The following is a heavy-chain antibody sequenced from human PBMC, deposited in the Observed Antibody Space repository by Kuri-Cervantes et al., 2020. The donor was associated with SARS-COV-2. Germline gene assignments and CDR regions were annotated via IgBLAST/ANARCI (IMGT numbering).Heavy chain of an antibody. J-gene: IGHJ4*02. D-gene: IGHD6-13*01. CDR3: ARVGTSRRIDY. Sequence: GGSLRLSCAASGFTFSSYSMNWVRQAPGKGLEWVSYISSSRSTIYYADAVKGRFTISRDNAKNSLYLRMNSLRDEDTAVYYCARVGTSRRIDYWGQGTLVTVSS. CDR2: ISSSRSTI. V-gene: IGHV3-48*02. CDR1: GFTFSSYS.